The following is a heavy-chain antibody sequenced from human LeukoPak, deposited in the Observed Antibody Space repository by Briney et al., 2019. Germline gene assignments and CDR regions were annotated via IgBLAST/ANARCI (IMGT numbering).Heavy chain of an antibody. D-gene: IGHD1-14*01. Sequence: GGSLRLSCAASGFTFSDHYMDWVRQAPGKGLEWVGLTRNKANSYTTEYAASVKGRFTISRDDSKNSLYLQMNSLKTEDTAVYYCARGNLNSLGGDAFDIWGQGTMVTVSS. CDR2: TRNKANSYTT. CDR3: ARGNLNSLGGDAFDI. J-gene: IGHJ3*02. CDR1: GFTFSDHY. V-gene: IGHV3-72*01.